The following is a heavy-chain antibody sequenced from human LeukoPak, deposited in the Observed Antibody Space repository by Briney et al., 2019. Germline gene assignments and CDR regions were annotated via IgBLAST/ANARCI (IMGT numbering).Heavy chain of an antibody. Sequence: GGSLRLSCAASGFTFSNYWMSWVRQAPGKGLHWISYISSSSSTIYYADSVKGRFTISRDNAKNSLYLQMNSLRAEDTAVYYCARGHYYGSGSYDYYFDYWGQGTLVTVSS. V-gene: IGHV3-48*04. J-gene: IGHJ4*02. D-gene: IGHD3-10*01. CDR2: ISSSSSTI. CDR1: GFTFSNYW. CDR3: ARGHYYGSGSYDYYFDY.